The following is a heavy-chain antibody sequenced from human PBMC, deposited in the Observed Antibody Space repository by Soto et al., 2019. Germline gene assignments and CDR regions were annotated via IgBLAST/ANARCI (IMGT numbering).Heavy chain of an antibody. V-gene: IGHV3-48*02. CDR2: ITSTSSTI. D-gene: IGHD2-15*01. Sequence: EVQLVESGGGLVQPGGSLRLSCVASGFTFSTYSMNWVRQAPGKSLEWVAYITSTSSTIYYADSVLGRFTISRDNAKNSLYLQMNSLRDEDTAVYHCTGALGYDRDGNCYPGNDWGQGTLVAVSS. CDR3: TGALGYDRDGNCYPGND. J-gene: IGHJ4*02. CDR1: GFTFSTYS.